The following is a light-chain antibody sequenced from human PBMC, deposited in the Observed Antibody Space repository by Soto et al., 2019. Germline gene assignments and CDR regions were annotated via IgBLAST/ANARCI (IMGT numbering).Light chain of an antibody. J-gene: IGLJ1*01. Sequence: QSALTQPASVSGSPGQSITISCTGTSSHVGGYNYVSWYQQHPGKAPKLMIYDVSNRPSGVSNRFSGSKSGNTASLTISGLQAEDEADYYCSSYTSSSTILYVFGTGTKLTVL. CDR2: DVS. CDR1: SSHVGGYNY. CDR3: SSYTSSSTILYV. V-gene: IGLV2-14*01.